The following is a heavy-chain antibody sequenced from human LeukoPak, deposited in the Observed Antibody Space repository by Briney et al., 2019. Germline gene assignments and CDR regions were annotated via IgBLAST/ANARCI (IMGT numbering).Heavy chain of an antibody. V-gene: IGHV3-11*04. CDR2: ISSSAATI. J-gene: IGHJ4*02. Sequence: GSLRLSCAASGFTFSDYYMSWIRQPPGKGLEWISYISSSAATIYYADSVKGRFTISRDNVKNSLYLQMNSLRAEDTAVYYCARVKDSYGTKMTAFFDYWGQGTLVTVSS. D-gene: IGHD5-18*01. CDR3: ARVKDSYGTKMTAFFDY. CDR1: GFTFSDYY.